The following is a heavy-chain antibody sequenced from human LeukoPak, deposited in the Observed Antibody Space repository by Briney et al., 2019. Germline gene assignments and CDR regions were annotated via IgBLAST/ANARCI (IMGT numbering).Heavy chain of an antibody. CDR3: ARHGYIEGNWFDP. CDR1: GGSFSDYY. V-gene: IGHV4-34*01. D-gene: IGHD5-24*01. J-gene: IGHJ5*02. Sequence: PSETLSLTCSVYGGSFSDYYWSWIRQPPGKGLEWIAEINHSGSTNYNPSLKSRVTMSVDTSKNQFSLKLSSVTAADTAVYYRARHGYIEGNWFDPWGQGTLVTVSS. CDR2: INHSGST.